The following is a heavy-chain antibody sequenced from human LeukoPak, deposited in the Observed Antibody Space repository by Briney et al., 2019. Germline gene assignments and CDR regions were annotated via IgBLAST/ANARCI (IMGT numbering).Heavy chain of an antibody. D-gene: IGHD3-3*02. CDR3: ARGLHEKLACLTAFSAFNS. Sequence: ASVMVSCKTSGYTFTSYGISWVRQAPGQGLVWIGWISAYIGKTNYAQKVQGRVTITTDTSTSTAYMERRRLRSEGTAVYDCARGLHEKLACLTAFSAFNSWGQGTMVTVPS. CDR1: GYTFTSYG. J-gene: IGHJ3*02. CDR2: ISAYIGKT. V-gene: IGHV1-18*01.